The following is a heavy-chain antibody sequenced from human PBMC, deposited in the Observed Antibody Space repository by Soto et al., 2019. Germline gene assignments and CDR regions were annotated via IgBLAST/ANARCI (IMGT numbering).Heavy chain of an antibody. CDR3: ARGPSGKSVGHRRYYYMYV. Sequence: GESLKISCKGSGYSFTSYWIGWVRQMPGKGLEWMGIIYPGDSDTRYSPSFQGQVTISADKSISTAYLQWSSLKASDTAMYYCARGPSGKSVGHRRYYYMYVWGKGTTVTVSS. V-gene: IGHV5-51*01. J-gene: IGHJ6*03. CDR1: GYSFTSYW. CDR2: IYPGDSDT. D-gene: IGHD6-13*01.